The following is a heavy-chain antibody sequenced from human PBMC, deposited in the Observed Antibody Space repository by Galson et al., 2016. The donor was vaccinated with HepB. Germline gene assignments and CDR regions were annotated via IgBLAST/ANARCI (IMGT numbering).Heavy chain of an antibody. CDR1: GFTFSSYG. D-gene: IGHD3-10*01. CDR2: ISATGGST. V-gene: IGHV3-23*01. J-gene: IGHJ4*02. CDR3: AKDPYYYGSGASVFDS. Sequence: SLRLSCAASGFTFSSYGMSWVRQAPGKGLEWVSSISATGGSTYYADSLKGRFTISRGNSKDTPFLQMNSLRAEDTAVYYCAKDPYYYGSGASVFDSWGQETLVTVSS.